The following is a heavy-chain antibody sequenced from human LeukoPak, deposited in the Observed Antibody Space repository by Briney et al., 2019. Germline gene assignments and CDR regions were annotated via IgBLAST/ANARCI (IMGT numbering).Heavy chain of an antibody. V-gene: IGHV1-8*01. CDR1: GYTFTSYD. CDR3: ARVSRRVAATTLNY. J-gene: IGHJ4*02. CDR2: MSPNSGNT. Sequence: ASVKVSCKASGYTFTSYDINWVRQATGQGLEWMGWMSPNSGNTGYAQKFQGRVTMTRNTSISTAYMELSSLRSEDTAVYYCARVSRRVAATTLNYWGQGTLVTVSS. D-gene: IGHD2-15*01.